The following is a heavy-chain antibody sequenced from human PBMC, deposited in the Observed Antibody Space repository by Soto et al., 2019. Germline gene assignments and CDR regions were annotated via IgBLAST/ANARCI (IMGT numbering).Heavy chain of an antibody. J-gene: IGHJ4*02. D-gene: IGHD1-26*01. Sequence: QVQLVESGGGVVQPGRSLRLSCAASGFTFSSYAMHWVRQAPGKGLEWVAVILYDGSNKYYADSVKGRFTISRDNSKNTLYLQMNSLRAEDTAVYYCAREEVGATPHFDYWGQGTLVTVSS. CDR2: ILYDGSNK. V-gene: IGHV3-30-3*01. CDR1: GFTFSSYA. CDR3: AREEVGATPHFDY.